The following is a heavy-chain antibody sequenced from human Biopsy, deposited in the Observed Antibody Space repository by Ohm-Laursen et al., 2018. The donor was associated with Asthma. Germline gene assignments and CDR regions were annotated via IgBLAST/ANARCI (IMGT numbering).Heavy chain of an antibody. V-gene: IGHV1-69*13. Sequence: SVTVSCKSLGGTFNTYFIGWVRQAPGQGLEWLGGINSVFGTTTYPQKFQDRVTITADDSTSTVYMELSSLRSEDTAVYYCARKAGSCISRTCYSLDFWGQGTLVTVSS. J-gene: IGHJ4*02. CDR3: ARKAGSCISRTCYSLDF. CDR1: GGTFNTYF. D-gene: IGHD2-2*01. CDR2: INSVFGTT.